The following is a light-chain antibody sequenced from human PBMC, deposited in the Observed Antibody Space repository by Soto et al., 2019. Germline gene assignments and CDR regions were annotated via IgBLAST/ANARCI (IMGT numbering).Light chain of an antibody. Sequence: QSALAQPASVSGSPGQSITISCTGTSSNIGSHDLVSWYQQHPAEAPKLMIYEVTKRPSGVSDRFSGSKSGNTASLTTSGLQAEDEADYFCCSYAGSSTFVFGTGTKVTVL. J-gene: IGLJ1*01. CDR1: SSNIGSHDL. CDR2: EVT. V-gene: IGLV2-23*02. CDR3: CSYAGSSTFV.